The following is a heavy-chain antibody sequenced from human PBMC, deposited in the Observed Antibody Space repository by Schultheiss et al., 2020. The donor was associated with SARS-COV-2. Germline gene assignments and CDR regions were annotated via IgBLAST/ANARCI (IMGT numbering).Heavy chain of an antibody. D-gene: IGHD4-17*01. Sequence: GGSLRLSCAASEITFSRTAMHWVRQAPGKGLEWVAVISYDGSNKYYADSVKGRFTISRDNSKNTLYLQMNSLRAEDTAVYYCAKDRGHTTVKYYYYGMDVWGQGTTVTVSS. CDR3: AKDRGHTTVKYYYYGMDV. CDR2: ISYDGSNK. CDR1: EITFSRTA. V-gene: IGHV3-30*18. J-gene: IGHJ6*02.